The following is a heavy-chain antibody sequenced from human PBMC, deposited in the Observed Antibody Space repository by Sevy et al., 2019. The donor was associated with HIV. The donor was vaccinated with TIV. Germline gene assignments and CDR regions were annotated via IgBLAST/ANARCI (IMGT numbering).Heavy chain of an antibody. CDR1: GFTFSSYG. V-gene: IGHV3-30*03. CDR3: ARDSEYSSSEAYYYYGMDV. CDR2: ISYDGSNK. Sequence: GGSLRLSCAASGFTFSSYGMHWVRQAPGKGLEWVAVISYDGSNKYYADSVKGRFTISRDNSKNTLYLQMNSLRAEDTAVYYCARDSEYSSSEAYYYYGMDVWGQGTTVTVSS. D-gene: IGHD6-6*01. J-gene: IGHJ6*02.